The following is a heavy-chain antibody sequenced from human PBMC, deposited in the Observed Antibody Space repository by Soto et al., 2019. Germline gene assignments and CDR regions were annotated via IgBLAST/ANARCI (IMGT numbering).Heavy chain of an antibody. J-gene: IGHJ4*02. V-gene: IGHV3-23*01. CDR3: AKDWARGFRYYFDY. CDR1: GFTFDDYS. Sequence: VQLLESGGGLAQPGGSLRLSCVGSGFTFDDYSMSWVRQAPGKGLEWVSCIGASGTITYYAEAVKGRFHISRDNSKNTLYLEMNGLRADDTATYYCAKDWARGFRYYFDYWGQGSLVAVSS. CDR2: IGASGTIT. D-gene: IGHD3-10*01.